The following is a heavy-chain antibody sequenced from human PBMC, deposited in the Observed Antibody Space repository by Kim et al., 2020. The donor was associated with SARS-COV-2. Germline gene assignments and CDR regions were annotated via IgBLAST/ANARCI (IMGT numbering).Heavy chain of an antibody. D-gene: IGHD4-17*01. CDR3: AKPKTTVTTSYFDY. J-gene: IGHJ4*02. V-gene: IGHV3-30*02. Sequence: ADSGKGRFTISRDNSKSTLYLQMNSLRAEDTAVYYCAKPKTTVTTSYFDYWGQGTLVTVSS.